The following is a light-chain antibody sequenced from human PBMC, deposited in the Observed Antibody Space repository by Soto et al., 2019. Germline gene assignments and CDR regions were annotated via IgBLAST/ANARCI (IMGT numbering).Light chain of an antibody. CDR3: QSYDSSLSGV. CDR2: GNS. CDR1: SSNIGAGYD. Sequence: QSVLTQPPSVSGAPGQRVTISCTGSSSNIGAGYDVPWYQQLPGTAPKLLIYGNSNRPSGVPDRFSGSKSGTSASLAITGLQAADEADYYCQSYDSSLSGVFGTGTKLTVL. V-gene: IGLV1-40*01. J-gene: IGLJ1*01.